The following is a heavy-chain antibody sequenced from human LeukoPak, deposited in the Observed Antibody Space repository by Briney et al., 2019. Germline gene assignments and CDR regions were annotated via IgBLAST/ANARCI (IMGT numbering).Heavy chain of an antibody. Sequence: SETLSLTCTVSGGSISSSSYYWGWIRQPPGKGLEWIGSIYYSGSTYYNPSLKSRVTISVDTSKNQFSLKLSSVTAADTAVYYCAREGGFNSFDYWSQGTLVTVSS. CDR2: IYYSGST. D-gene: IGHD5-12*01. CDR1: GGSISSSSYY. V-gene: IGHV4-39*07. CDR3: AREGGFNSFDY. J-gene: IGHJ4*02.